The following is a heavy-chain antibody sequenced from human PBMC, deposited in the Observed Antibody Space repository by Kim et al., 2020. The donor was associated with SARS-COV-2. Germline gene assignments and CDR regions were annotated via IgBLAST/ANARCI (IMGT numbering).Heavy chain of an antibody. CDR2: FDPEDGET. CDR3: ATAAAVVVPAAMRERDYYYYYGMDV. V-gene: IGHV1-24*01. CDR1: GYTLTELS. J-gene: IGHJ6*02. Sequence: ASVKVSCKVSGYTLTELSMHWVRQAPGKGLEWMGGFDPEDGETIYAQKFQGRVTMTEDTSTDTAYMELSSLRPEDTAVYYCATAAAVVVPAAMRERDYYYYYGMDVWGQGTTVTVSS. D-gene: IGHD2-2*01.